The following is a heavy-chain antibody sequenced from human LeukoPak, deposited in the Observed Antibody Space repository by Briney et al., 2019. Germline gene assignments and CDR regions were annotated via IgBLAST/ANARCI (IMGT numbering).Heavy chain of an antibody. D-gene: IGHD3-22*01. CDR1: GYSFTSYW. CDR2: IDPSDSYT. V-gene: IGHV5-10-1*01. J-gene: IGHJ4*02. Sequence: GESLKISCKGSGYSFTSYWISWVRQMPGKGLEWMGRIDPSDSYTNYSPSFQGHVTISAGKSISTAYLQWSSLKASDTAMYYCARPDYYDSSGYYYDYWGQGTLVAVSS. CDR3: ARPDYYDSSGYYYDY.